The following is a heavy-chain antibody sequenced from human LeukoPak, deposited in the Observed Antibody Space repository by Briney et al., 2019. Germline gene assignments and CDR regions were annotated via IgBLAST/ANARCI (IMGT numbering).Heavy chain of an antibody. CDR3: ARDDKRSWYGARYGMDV. CDR2: ISSSSSYI. D-gene: IGHD6-13*01. J-gene: IGHJ6*02. V-gene: IGHV3-21*01. CDR1: GFTFSSYS. Sequence: GGSLRLSCAASGFTFSSYSMNWVRQAPGKGLEWVSSISSSSSYIYYADSVKGRFTISRDNAKNSLYLQMNSLRAEDTAVYYCARDDKRSWYGARYGMDVWGQGTTVIVSS.